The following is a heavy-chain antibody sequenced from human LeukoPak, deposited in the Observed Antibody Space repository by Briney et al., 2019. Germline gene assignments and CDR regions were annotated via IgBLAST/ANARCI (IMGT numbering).Heavy chain of an antibody. CDR1: GFTFSSYW. CDR3: ARDSSGYQLNWFDP. Sequence: PGWSLRLSCAASGFTFSSYWMSWVRQAPGKGLEWVANIKQDGSEKYYVDSVKGRFTISRDNAKNSLYLQMNSLRAEDTAVYYCARDSSGYQLNWFDPWGQGTLVTVSS. CDR2: IKQDGSEK. D-gene: IGHD3-22*01. J-gene: IGHJ5*02. V-gene: IGHV3-7*03.